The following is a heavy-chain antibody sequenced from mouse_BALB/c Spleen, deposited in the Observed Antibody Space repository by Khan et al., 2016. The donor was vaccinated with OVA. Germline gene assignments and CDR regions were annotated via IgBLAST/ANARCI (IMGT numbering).Heavy chain of an antibody. CDR1: GFTFSTYG. D-gene: IGHD1-1*02. J-gene: IGHJ3*01. CDR2: ISSGGHYT. V-gene: IGHV5-6*01. CDR3: ARLAYYYNSEGFAY. Sequence: EVELVESGGDLVKTGGSLELSCAASGFTFSTYGMSWVRQTPDKKLEWVATISSGGHYTYYIDSVKGRFTISRDNAKNILYLQMTSLRSEDTAMYYCARLAYYYNSEGFAYWGQGTLVTVSA.